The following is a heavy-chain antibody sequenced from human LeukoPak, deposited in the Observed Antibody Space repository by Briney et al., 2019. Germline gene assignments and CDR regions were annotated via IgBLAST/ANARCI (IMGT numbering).Heavy chain of an antibody. D-gene: IGHD3-3*01. Sequence: GGSLRLSCAASGFTFSSYSMNWARQAPGKGLEWVSSISSSSSYIYYADSVKGRFTISRDNAKNSLYLQMNSLRAEDTAVYYCARDTSKNQPRLTINYYYYGMDVWGQGPRSPSP. CDR3: ARDTSKNQPRLTINYYYYGMDV. CDR2: ISSSSSYI. J-gene: IGHJ6*02. CDR1: GFTFSSYS. V-gene: IGHV3-21*01.